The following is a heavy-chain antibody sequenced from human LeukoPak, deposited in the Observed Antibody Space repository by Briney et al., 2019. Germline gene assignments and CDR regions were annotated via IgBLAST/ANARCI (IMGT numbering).Heavy chain of an antibody. V-gene: IGHV4-38-2*01. J-gene: IGHJ6*03. CDR2: IYHGGNT. CDR3: ANTATYSFYYMDV. D-gene: IGHD4-17*01. Sequence: KSSGTLSLTCAVSGYSISSGYYWGWIRQPPGKGLEWIGSIYHGGNTYYNPSLKRRVTISVDTSKNQFSLKLSSVTAADTAVYYCANTATYSFYYMDVWGKGTTVTVSS. CDR1: GYSISSGYY.